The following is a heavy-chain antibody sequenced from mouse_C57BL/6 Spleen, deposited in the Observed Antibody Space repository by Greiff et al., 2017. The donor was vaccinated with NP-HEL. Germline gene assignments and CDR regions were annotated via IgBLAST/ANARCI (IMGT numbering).Heavy chain of an antibody. J-gene: IGHJ4*01. CDR3: ARDRDYDYDWEGYYYAMDY. Sequence: EVKLQESGPGLVKPSQSLSLTCSVTGYSITSGYYWNWIRQFPGNKLEWMGYISYDGSNNYNPSLKNRISITRDTSKNQFFLKLNSVTTEDTATYYCARDRDYDYDWEGYYYAMDYWGQGTSVTVSS. V-gene: IGHV3-6*01. CDR2: ISYDGSN. CDR1: GYSITSGYY. D-gene: IGHD2-4*01.